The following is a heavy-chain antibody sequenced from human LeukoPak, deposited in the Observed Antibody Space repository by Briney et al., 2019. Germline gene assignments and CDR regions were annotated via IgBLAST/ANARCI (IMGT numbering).Heavy chain of an antibody. CDR3: ARYEDSFYFHY. CDR1: GYIFTSSG. J-gene: IGHJ4*02. V-gene: IGHV5-51*01. Sequence: GESLKISCKGSGYIFTSSGIGWVRQMPGKGLEWMGIIYPGDSDTRYSPSFQGQVTISADKSISTAYLQWSSLKASDTAMYYCARYEDSFYFHYWGEGTLVTVSS. D-gene: IGHD3-16*01. CDR2: IYPGDSDT.